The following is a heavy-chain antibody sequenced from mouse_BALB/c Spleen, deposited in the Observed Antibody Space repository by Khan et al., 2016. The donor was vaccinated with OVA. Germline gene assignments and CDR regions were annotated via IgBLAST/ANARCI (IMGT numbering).Heavy chain of an antibody. D-gene: IGHD1-1*01. J-gene: IGHJ4*01. CDR3: AKFTPDYYSMDY. CDR2: IWGDGST. V-gene: IGHV2-3*01. Sequence: QVQLKQSGPGLVAPSQSLSITCTVSGFSLSSYGVNWVRQPPGKGLEWLGVIWGDGSTNYHSALVSRLIISKDNSKSQVFLKRNGLQTDDTATYYCAKFTPDYYSMDYWGQGTSVTVSS. CDR1: GFSLSSYG.